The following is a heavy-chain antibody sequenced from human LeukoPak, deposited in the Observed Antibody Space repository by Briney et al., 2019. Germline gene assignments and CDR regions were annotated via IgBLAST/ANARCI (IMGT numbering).Heavy chain of an antibody. D-gene: IGHD1-1*01. J-gene: IGHJ4*02. Sequence: GGSLRLSCAASGFTFSNAWMSWVRQAPGKGLEWVGRIKSKTDGGTTDYAAPVKGRFTISRDDSKNTLSLQMNSLKTEDTAVYYCTTDVTPPNWNDGLGYWGQGTLVTVSS. CDR3: TTDVTPPNWNDGLGY. V-gene: IGHV3-15*01. CDR2: IKSKTDGGTT. CDR1: GFTFSNAW.